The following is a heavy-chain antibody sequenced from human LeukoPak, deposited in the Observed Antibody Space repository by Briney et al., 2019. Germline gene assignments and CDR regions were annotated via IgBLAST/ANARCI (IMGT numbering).Heavy chain of an antibody. V-gene: IGHV3-23*01. D-gene: IGHD2-15*01. CDR3: AKDNCSGGSCDFDY. Sequence: GGSLRLSCAASGFTFSSYAMSWVCQAPGKGLEWVSAISGSGGSTYYADSVKGRFTISRDNSKNTLYLQMNSLRAEDTAVYYCAKDNCSGGSCDFDYWGQGTLVTVSS. CDR1: GFTFSSYA. CDR2: ISGSGGST. J-gene: IGHJ4*02.